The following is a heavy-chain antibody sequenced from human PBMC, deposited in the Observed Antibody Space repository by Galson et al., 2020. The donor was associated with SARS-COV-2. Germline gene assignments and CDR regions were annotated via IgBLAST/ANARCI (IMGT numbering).Heavy chain of an antibody. V-gene: IGHV4-39*07. CDR1: GDSLSGSTHY. CDR2: IYHTGST. D-gene: IGHD2-15*01. Sequence: LETLSLTCSVSGDSLSGSTHYWGWIRQTPDKGLEWMGNIYHTGSTYYKPSLKSRLTMSIDTSKNQFSLKLTSVTAADTAVYYCVSEFPAGGSSGNWGPGALITVSS. J-gene: IGHJ4*02. CDR3: VSEFPAGGSSGN.